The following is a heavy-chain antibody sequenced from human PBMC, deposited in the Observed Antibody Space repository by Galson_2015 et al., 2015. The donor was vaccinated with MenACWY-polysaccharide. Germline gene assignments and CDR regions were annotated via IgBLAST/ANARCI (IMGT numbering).Heavy chain of an antibody. CDR2: IKQSGTEK. D-gene: IGHD3-3*01. CDR3: ARARSWSGYFAFDF. J-gene: IGHJ3*01. Sequence: KGLEWVATIKQSGTEKYYVDSVEGRFTVSRDNAENSLYLQMNSLRAEDTAVYYCARARSWSGYFAFDFWGQGTMVTVSS. V-gene: IGHV3-7*01.